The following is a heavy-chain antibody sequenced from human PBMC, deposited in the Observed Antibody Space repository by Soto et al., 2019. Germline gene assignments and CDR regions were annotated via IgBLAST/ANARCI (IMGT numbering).Heavy chain of an antibody. V-gene: IGHV1-3*01. J-gene: IGHJ5*02. CDR3: ARPGGTSCYKCNWFDP. CDR1: GYTFTSYA. D-gene: IGHD2-2*01. Sequence: ASVKVSCKASGYTFTSYATHWVRQAPGQRLEWMGWINAGNGNTKYSQKFQGRVTITRDTSASTAYMELSSLRSEDTAVYYCARPGGTSCYKCNWFDPWGQGTLVTVSS. CDR2: INAGNGNT.